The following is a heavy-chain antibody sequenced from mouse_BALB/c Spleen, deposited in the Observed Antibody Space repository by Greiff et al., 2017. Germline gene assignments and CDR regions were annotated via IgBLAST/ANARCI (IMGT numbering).Heavy chain of an antibody. V-gene: IGHV2-6-5*01. Sequence: VKLQESGPGLVAPSQSLSITCTVSGFSLTDYGVSWIRQPPGKGLEWLGVIWGGGSTYYNSALKSRLSISKDNSKSQVFLKMNSLQTDDTAMYYCARDHDYGSSYAMDYWGQGTSVTVSS. J-gene: IGHJ4*01. CDR2: IWGGGST. CDR1: GFSLTDYG. CDR3: ARDHDYGSSYAMDY. D-gene: IGHD1-1*01.